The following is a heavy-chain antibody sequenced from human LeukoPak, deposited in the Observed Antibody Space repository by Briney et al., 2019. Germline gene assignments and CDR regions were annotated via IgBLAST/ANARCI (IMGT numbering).Heavy chain of an antibody. V-gene: IGHV1-69*05. CDR3: ARAAADYYYYMDV. CDR1: GGTFSSYA. Sequence: ASVKVSCKASGGTFSSYAISWVRQAPGQGLEWMGGIIPIFGTANYAQKFQRRVTSTTDESTSTAYMELSSLRSEDTAVYYCARAAADYYYYMDVWGKGTTVTVSS. CDR2: IIPIFGTA. J-gene: IGHJ6*03.